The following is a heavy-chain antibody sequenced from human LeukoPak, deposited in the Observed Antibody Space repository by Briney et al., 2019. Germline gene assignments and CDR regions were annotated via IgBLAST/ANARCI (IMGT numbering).Heavy chain of an antibody. CDR3: ASSYDFWSGLDY. D-gene: IGHD3-3*01. Sequence: ASVKVSCKASGYTFTSYGISWVRQAPGQGLEWMGWISAYNGNTNYAQKLQGRVTMTTDTSTSTAYMELRSLRSDDTAVYYRASSYDFWSGLDYWGQGTLVTVSS. CDR2: ISAYNGNT. J-gene: IGHJ4*02. V-gene: IGHV1-18*01. CDR1: GYTFTSYG.